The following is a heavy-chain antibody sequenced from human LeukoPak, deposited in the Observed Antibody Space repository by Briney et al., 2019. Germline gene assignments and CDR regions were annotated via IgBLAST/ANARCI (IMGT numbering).Heavy chain of an antibody. Sequence: GGSLRLSCAASGFTFSDYGMHWVRQAPGEGLEWVAFIHYDGNDIFYADSVQGRFAVSRDNSKNTLYLQMNSLRVEDTTVYYCAKDQKLEPFHYWGQGTLVTVSS. J-gene: IGHJ4*02. V-gene: IGHV3-30*02. CDR2: IHYDGNDI. CDR3: AKDQKLEPFHY. D-gene: IGHD1-1*01. CDR1: GFTFSDYG.